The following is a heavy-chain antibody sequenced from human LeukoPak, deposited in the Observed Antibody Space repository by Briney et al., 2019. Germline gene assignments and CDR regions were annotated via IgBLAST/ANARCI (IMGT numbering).Heavy chain of an antibody. CDR3: ARDNWNYGSSMDV. J-gene: IGHJ6*02. D-gene: IGHD1-7*01. CDR2: IYYSGST. CDR1: GGSISSGGYY. Sequence: SETLSLTCTVSGGSISSGGYYWSWIRQHPGKGLEWIGYIYYSGSTYYNPSLKSRVTISVDTSKNQFSLKLSSVTAADTAVYYCARDNWNYGSSMDVWGQGATVTVSS. V-gene: IGHV4-31*03.